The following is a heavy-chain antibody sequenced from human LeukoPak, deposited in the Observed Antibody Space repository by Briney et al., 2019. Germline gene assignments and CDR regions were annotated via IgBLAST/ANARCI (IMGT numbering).Heavy chain of an antibody. Sequence: SETLSLTCTVSGGSMSVYYWTWIRQPPGKGLEWIGYTSYSGSTNYNPSLKSRANISVDTSKKHVSLNLTPVTAAAPAVYYWPKWPPLGGQTDSWGQGTLVIVST. J-gene: IGHJ4*02. D-gene: IGHD3-16*01. V-gene: IGHV4-59*01. CDR3: PKWPPLGGQTDS. CDR2: TSYSGST. CDR1: GGSMSVYY.